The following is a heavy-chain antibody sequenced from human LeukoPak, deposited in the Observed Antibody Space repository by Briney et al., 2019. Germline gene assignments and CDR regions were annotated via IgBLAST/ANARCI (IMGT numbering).Heavy chain of an antibody. V-gene: IGHV3-7*03. D-gene: IGHD2-2*01. Sequence: PGGSLRLSCAASGFTFSSYWMSWVRQAPGKGLEWVANIKQDGSEKYYVDSVKGRFTISRDNAKNSLYLQMNSLRAEDMALYYCAKGYCSSTSCYPNAFDIWGQGTMVTVSS. J-gene: IGHJ3*02. CDR2: IKQDGSEK. CDR3: AKGYCSSTSCYPNAFDI. CDR1: GFTFSSYW.